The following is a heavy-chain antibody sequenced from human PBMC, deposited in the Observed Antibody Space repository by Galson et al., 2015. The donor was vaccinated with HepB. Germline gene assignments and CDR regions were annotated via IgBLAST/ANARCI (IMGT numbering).Heavy chain of an antibody. CDR3: ATGAGSGSYYKGPFDY. D-gene: IGHD3-10*01. Sequence: SVKVSCKASGGTFSSYATSWVRQAPGRGLEWMGGIIPIFGTANYAQKFQGRVTITADESTSTAYMELSSLRSEDTAVYYCATGAGSGSYYKGPFDYWGQGTLVTVSS. CDR2: IIPIFGTA. V-gene: IGHV1-69*13. J-gene: IGHJ4*02. CDR1: GGTFSSYA.